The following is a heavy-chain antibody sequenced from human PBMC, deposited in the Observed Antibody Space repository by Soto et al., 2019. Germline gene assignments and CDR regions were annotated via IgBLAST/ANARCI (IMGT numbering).Heavy chain of an antibody. CDR3: ARDFAQSTKPDPNDYGDYQH. CDR2: ISYDGSNK. D-gene: IGHD4-17*01. Sequence: GGSLRLSCAASGFTFSSYAMHWVRQAPGKGLEWVAVISYDGSNKYYADSVKGRFTISRDNSKNTLYLQMNSLRAEDTAVYYCARDFAQSTKPDPNDYGDYQHWGQGTLVTVSS. CDR1: GFTFSSYA. J-gene: IGHJ1*01. V-gene: IGHV3-30-3*01.